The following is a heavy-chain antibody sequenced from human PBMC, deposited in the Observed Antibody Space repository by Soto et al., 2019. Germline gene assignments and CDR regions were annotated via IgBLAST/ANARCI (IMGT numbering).Heavy chain of an antibody. Sequence: LSLTCAVSGGSISSGGYSWSWIRQPPGKGLEWIGYIYHSGSTYYNPSLKSRVTISVDRSKNQFSLKLSSVTAADTAVYYCARGDDCSGGSCYFDYWGQGTLVTVSS. D-gene: IGHD2-15*01. V-gene: IGHV4-30-2*01. CDR1: GGSISSGGYS. CDR2: IYHSGST. CDR3: ARGDDCSGGSCYFDY. J-gene: IGHJ4*02.